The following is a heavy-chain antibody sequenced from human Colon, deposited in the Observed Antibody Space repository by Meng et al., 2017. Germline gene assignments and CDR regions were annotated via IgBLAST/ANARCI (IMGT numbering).Heavy chain of an antibody. D-gene: IGHD3-10*01. V-gene: IGHV4-30-4*01. CDR1: GGFLNSDDFY. Sequence: QVQLQESGPGLVKPSQTASLTCTVAGGFLNSDDFYWSWIRQSPGGGLEWIGLLSYGGSTFYNPSLRSRVAISADTSKGQFSLYLRSVTAADTAVYYCAREWRHYYGAGSFDHWGQGALVTVSS. CDR2: LSYGGST. J-gene: IGHJ4*02. CDR3: AREWRHYYGAGSFDH.